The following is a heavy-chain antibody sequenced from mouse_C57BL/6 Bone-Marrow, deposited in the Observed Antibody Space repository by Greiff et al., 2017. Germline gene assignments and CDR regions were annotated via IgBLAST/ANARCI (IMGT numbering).Heavy chain of an antibody. V-gene: IGHV10-1*01. CDR3: ERRFYAMEY. Sequence: EVQLQESGGGLVQPKGSLKLSCAASGFSFNTYAMNWVRQAPGKGLEWVARIRSKSNNYATYYADSVKDRFTISRDDSESMLYLQMNNLKTEDTAMYYCERRFYAMEYWGQGTSVTVYS. J-gene: IGHJ4*01. CDR2: IRSKSNNYAT. CDR1: GFSFNTYA.